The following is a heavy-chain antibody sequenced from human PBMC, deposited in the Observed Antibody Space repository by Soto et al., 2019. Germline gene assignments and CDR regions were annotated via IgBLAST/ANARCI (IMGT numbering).Heavy chain of an antibody. V-gene: IGHV4-31*03. CDR2: IHNSGTA. Sequence: SETLSLTCSVSGGSLSSAGYFWNWIRHHPGKGLEWIGSIHNSGTADYNPSLKSRLSLSIDTSNNLVFLRLSSVTAADTATYYCARDHDYVWGSHRNWLGLWGQGTPVTVSS. CDR3: ARDHDYVWGSHRNWLGL. CDR1: GGSLSSAGYF. D-gene: IGHD3-16*01. J-gene: IGHJ5*02.